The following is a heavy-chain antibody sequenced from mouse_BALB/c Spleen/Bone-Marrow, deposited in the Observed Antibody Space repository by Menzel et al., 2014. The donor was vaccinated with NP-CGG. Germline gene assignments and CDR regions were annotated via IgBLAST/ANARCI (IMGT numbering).Heavy chain of an antibody. J-gene: IGHJ3*01. Sequence: EVKLQESGGGLVKSGGSLKLSCAASGFSFNSYGMSWVRQTPEKRLEWVATISGGGSYTFYPDSVKGRFTISRDNAKNSLYLQLSSLRSEDTALYYCARHAYYDQTEVSFVYWGQGTLVTVSA. V-gene: IGHV5-9-2*01. CDR1: GFSFNSYG. CDR2: ISGGGSYT. D-gene: IGHD2-4*01. CDR3: ARHAYYDQTEVSFVY.